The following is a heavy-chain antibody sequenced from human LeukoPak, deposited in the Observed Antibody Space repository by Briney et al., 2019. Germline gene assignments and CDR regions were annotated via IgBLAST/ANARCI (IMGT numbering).Heavy chain of an antibody. Sequence: GGSLRLSCAASGFTFSSYTMNWVRRAPGKGLEWVSSISSSRSYIYYADSVKGRFTISRDNAKNSLYLQMNSLRAEDTAVYYCARGGIVGSGYYYFDYWGQGTLVTVSS. CDR3: ARGGIVGSGYYYFDY. V-gene: IGHV3-21*01. CDR1: GFTFSSYT. CDR2: ISSSRSYI. D-gene: IGHD3-22*01. J-gene: IGHJ4*02.